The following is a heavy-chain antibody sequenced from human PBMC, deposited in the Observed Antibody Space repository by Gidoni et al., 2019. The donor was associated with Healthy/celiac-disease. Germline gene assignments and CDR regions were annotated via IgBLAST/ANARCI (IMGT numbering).Heavy chain of an antibody. CDR1: GDTFTGYY. D-gene: IGHD6-19*01. Sequence: QVQLVQSGAEVKKPGASVKVSCKASGDTFTGYYMHWVRQAPGQGLEWMGWLNPNSGGTNYAQKFQGRVTMTRDTSISTAYMELSRLRSDDTAVYYCARDLSIAVAGAVALYFDYWGQGTLVTVSS. CDR3: ARDLSIAVAGAVALYFDY. V-gene: IGHV1-2*02. J-gene: IGHJ4*02. CDR2: LNPNSGGT.